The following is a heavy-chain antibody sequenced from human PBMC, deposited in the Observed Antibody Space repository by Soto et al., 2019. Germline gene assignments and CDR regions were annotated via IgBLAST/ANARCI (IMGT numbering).Heavy chain of an antibody. V-gene: IGHV1-18*01. CDR2: ISGYNGNT. J-gene: IGHJ4*02. Sequence: QVQLVQSGAEVNEPGASVKVSCKASGYTFSNYGISWVRQAPGQGLEWMGWISGYNGNTNYAQKLQGRVTRTTDTSTRTAYIGVRSLRSDDTAVYYCARVPFDTYYYYSSGYYYFDSWGQATLVNVSS. CDR3: ARVPFDTYYYYSSGYYYFDS. D-gene: IGHD3-22*01. CDR1: GYTFSNYG.